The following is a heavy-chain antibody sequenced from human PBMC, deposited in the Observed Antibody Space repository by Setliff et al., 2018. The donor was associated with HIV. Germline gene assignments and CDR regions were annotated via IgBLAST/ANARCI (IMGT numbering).Heavy chain of an antibody. D-gene: IGHD6-6*01. V-gene: IGHV4-38-2*01. Sequence: SETLSLTCAVSGYSISSRYYWGWIRQPPGKGLEWIGSIYHSGSTYYNPSLKSRVTISVDTSKNQFSLKLSSVTAADTAVYYCARGRHYSSSAPFAIDFWGQGMLVTVSS. CDR3: ARGRHYSSSAPFAIDF. J-gene: IGHJ4*02. CDR1: GYSISSRYY. CDR2: IYHSGST.